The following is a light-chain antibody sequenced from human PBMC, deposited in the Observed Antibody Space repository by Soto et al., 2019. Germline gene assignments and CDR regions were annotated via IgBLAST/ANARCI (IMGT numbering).Light chain of an antibody. CDR1: QAVSTW. V-gene: IGKV1-12*01. CDR2: AAS. Sequence: DIQMTQSPSSVSASAGDTVTITCRASQAVSTWLAWYQQKPGGAPKLLIYAASTLQSGVPSRFSGSGSGTDFTLTIRSLQPEDFATYYCQQGASFPRTFGGGTKVEIK. CDR3: QQGASFPRT. J-gene: IGKJ4*01.